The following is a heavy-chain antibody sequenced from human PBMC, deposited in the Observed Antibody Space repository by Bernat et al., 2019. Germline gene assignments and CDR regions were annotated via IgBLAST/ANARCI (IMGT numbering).Heavy chain of an antibody. J-gene: IGHJ6*02. CDR1: GFTFSSYA. Sequence: QVQLVESGGGVVQPGRSLRLSCAASGFTFSSYAMHWVRPAPGKGLEWVAVISYDGSNKYYADSVKGRFTMSRDNSKNALYMQMNSLRAEDTAVYYCARDSGLLGMVRGVGGMDVWGQGTTVTVSS. CDR2: ISYDGSNK. V-gene: IGHV3-30-3*01. CDR3: ARDSGLLGMVRGVGGMDV. D-gene: IGHD3-10*01.